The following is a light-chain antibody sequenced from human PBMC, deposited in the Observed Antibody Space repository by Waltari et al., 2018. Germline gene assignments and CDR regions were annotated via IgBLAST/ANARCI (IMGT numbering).Light chain of an antibody. CDR3: QAYDENNPWV. V-gene: IGLV6-57*04. CDR2: EEK. Sequence: FVLTHQPSVSESPGETIPLSGTLTSGRIASAQVQWYQQRPGSAPSTAIDEEKRLPSGVSDRFSGSIDRSSNSASLTISGLKTEDEADYFCQAYDENNPWVIGGGTRLTVL. CDR1: SGRIASAQ. J-gene: IGLJ3*02.